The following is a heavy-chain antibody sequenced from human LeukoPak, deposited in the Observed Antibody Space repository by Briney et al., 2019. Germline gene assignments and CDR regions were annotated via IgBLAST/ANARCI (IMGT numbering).Heavy chain of an antibody. V-gene: IGHV3-23*01. D-gene: IGHD3-10*01. CDR3: AKDLRYYYA. CDR2: ISVSGENT. Sequence: GGSLRLSCAASGFTFSSYAMTWVRQAPGKGLQWVSTISVSGENTYYADSVKGRFTISRDISKSTLYLQMSSLRAEDTAVYYCAKDLRYYYAWGQGTLVTVSS. CDR1: GFTFSSYA. J-gene: IGHJ1*01.